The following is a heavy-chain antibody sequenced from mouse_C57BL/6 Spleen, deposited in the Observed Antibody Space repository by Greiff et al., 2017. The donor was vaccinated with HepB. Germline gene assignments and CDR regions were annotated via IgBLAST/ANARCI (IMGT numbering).Heavy chain of an antibody. J-gene: IGHJ4*01. CDR2: IDPSDSYT. V-gene: IGHV1-69*01. D-gene: IGHD1-1*01. CDR3: ARRGHYYGSSYDYAMDY. Sequence: VQLQQPGAELVMPGASVKLSCKASGYTFTSSWMHWVKQRPGQGLEWIGEIDPSDSYTNYNQKVKGNSTLTVDKSSSTAYMQLSSLTSEDSAVYYCARRGHYYGSSYDYAMDYWGQGTSVTVSS. CDR1: GYTFTSSW.